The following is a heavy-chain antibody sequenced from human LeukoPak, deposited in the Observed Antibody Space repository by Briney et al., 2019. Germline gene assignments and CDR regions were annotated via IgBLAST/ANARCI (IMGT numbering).Heavy chain of an antibody. CDR2: ISAYNGNT. V-gene: IGHV1-18*01. CDR1: GGTFSSYA. J-gene: IGHJ3*02. Sequence: ASVKVSCKASGGTFSSYAISWVRHAPGQGLEWMGWISAYNGNTNYAQKLQGRVTMTTDTSTSTAYMELRSLRSDDTAVYYCARERPYAFDIWGQGTMVTVSS. CDR3: ARERPYAFDI. D-gene: IGHD1-1*01.